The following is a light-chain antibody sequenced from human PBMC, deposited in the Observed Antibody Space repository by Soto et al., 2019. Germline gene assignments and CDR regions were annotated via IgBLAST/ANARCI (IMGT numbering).Light chain of an antibody. CDR3: QQYYSYPALT. Sequence: AIRLTQSPSSFSASAGDRVTITCRASQYIDTYLAWYQQKPGKAPKLLIYTASTLESGVPSRFSGGGSGTDFTLTISSLQSEDFATYYCQQYYSYPALTFGGGTKVEI. CDR1: QYIDTY. CDR2: TAS. J-gene: IGKJ4*01. V-gene: IGKV1-8*01.